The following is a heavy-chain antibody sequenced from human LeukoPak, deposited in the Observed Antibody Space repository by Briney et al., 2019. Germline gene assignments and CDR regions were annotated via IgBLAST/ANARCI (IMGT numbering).Heavy chain of an antibody. CDR1: GYSISSGYY. D-gene: IGHD1-26*01. Sequence: SETLSLTCTVSGYSISSGYYWGWIRQPPGKGLEWIGTIYHTGTVYYTPSLKSRVTISVDTSKNQFSLRLSSVTAADTAVYYCARGGGYYGPWGQGTLVTVSS. CDR2: IYHTGTV. J-gene: IGHJ5*02. V-gene: IGHV4-38-2*02. CDR3: ARGGGYYGP.